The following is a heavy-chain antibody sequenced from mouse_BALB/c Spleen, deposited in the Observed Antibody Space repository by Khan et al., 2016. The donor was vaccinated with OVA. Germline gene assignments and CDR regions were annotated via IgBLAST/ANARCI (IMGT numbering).Heavy chain of an antibody. CDR2: IYPGISDT. J-gene: IGHJ2*01. Sequence: EVQLQQSGTVLARPGASVKMSCKASGYNFTSYWMHWVKQRPGQGLEWIGAIYPGISDTRYNQKFKVKAKLTAVTSASTAYMELSSLTNEDSAVYSCTRSYDSYYFDYWGQGTTLRVSS. CDR1: GYNFTSYW. CDR3: TRSYDSYYFDY. D-gene: IGHD2-4*01. V-gene: IGHV1-5*01.